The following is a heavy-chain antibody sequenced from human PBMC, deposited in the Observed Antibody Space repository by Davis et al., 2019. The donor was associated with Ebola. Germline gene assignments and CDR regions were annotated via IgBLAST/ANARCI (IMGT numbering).Heavy chain of an antibody. J-gene: IGHJ4*02. CDR1: GGSFSGHY. D-gene: IGHD1-26*01. CDR2: INHSGST. CDR3: ARVGSYYSSFGY. Sequence: SETLSLTCAVYGGSFSGHYWTWIRQPPGKGLEWIGEINHSGSTNYNPSLKSRVTISVDTSKNQFSLKLSSVTAADTAVYYCARVGSYYSSFGYWGQGTLVTVSS. V-gene: IGHV4-34*01.